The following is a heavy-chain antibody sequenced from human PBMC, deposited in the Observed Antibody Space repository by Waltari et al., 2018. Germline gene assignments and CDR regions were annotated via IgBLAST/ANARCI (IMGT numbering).Heavy chain of an antibody. CDR2: INWNSAKI. CDR3: AKNYGDGYNWGIDS. Sequence: EQLVEFGGGLVQPGRSLTLSCAASGFTFDDYALHWVRQPPGKGLEWISGINWNSAKIVYADSVKGRFTISRDNAKNSVFLQMSSLRPEDTALYYCAKNYGDGYNWGIDSWGQGTLVTVSS. J-gene: IGHJ4*02. CDR1: GFTFDDYA. D-gene: IGHD5-12*01. V-gene: IGHV3-9*01.